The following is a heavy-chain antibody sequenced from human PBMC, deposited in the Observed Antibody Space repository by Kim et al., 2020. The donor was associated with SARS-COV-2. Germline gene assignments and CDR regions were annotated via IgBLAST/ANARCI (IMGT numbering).Heavy chain of an antibody. Sequence: GGSLRLSCAASGFTFSSYAMSWVRQAPGKGLEWVSAISGSGGSTYYADSVKGRFTISRDNSKNTLYLQMNSLRAEDTAVYYFAKEGYSCYDPPTRGYFDYCGQGTLVSVSS. J-gene: IGHJ4*01. CDR3: AKEGYSCYDPPTRGYFDY. D-gene: IGHD5-12*01. CDR2: ISGSGGST. V-gene: IGHV3-23*01. CDR1: GFTFSSYA.